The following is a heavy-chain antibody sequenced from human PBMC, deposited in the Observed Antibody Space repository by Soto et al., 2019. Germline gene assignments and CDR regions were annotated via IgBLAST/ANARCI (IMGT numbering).Heavy chain of an antibody. D-gene: IGHD1-7*01. V-gene: IGHV1-18*01. Sequence: QVQLVQSGAEVKKPGASVKVSCKASGYTFTSYGISWVRQAPGQGLEWMGWISAYNGNTNYAQKLQGRVTMTTDTSTSTAYMELRSLRSDDTAVYYCARGITGITFSWGETPAEDYYYYYMDVWGKGTTVTVSS. CDR3: ARGITGITFSWGETPAEDYYYYYMDV. CDR2: ISAYNGNT. CDR1: GYTFTSYG. J-gene: IGHJ6*03.